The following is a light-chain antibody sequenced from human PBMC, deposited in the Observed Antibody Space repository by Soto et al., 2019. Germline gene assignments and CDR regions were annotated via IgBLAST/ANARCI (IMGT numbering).Light chain of an antibody. J-gene: IGLJ2*01. CDR3: SSYAGSNPVV. Sequence: QSVLTQPPSASGSPGQSVTISCTGTSSDVGGYNYVSWYQHHPCKAPKLMIYEVSKRPSGVPARFSGSKSGNTASLTVSGLQAEDEADYYCSSYAGSNPVVFGGGTKLTVL. CDR2: EVS. V-gene: IGLV2-8*01. CDR1: SSDVGGYNY.